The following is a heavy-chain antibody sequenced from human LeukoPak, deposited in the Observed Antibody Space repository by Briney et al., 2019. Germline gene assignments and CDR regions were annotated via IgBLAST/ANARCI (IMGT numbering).Heavy chain of an antibody. D-gene: IGHD1-26*01. CDR1: GYTFTGYY. CDR2: INPSGGST. Sequence: ASVKVSCKASGYTFTGYYMHWVRQAPGQGLEWMGIINPSGGSTSYAQKFQGRVTMTRDMSTSTVYMELSSLRSVDTAVYYCARCPTTALFDYWGQGTLVTVSS. CDR3: ARCPTTALFDY. V-gene: IGHV1-46*01. J-gene: IGHJ4*02.